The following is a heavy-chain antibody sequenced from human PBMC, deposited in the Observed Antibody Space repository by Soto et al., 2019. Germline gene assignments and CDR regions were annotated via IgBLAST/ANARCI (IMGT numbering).Heavy chain of an antibody. V-gene: IGHV3-30*18. CDR1: GFTFSSYG. CDR2: ISYDGSNK. J-gene: IGHJ4*02. D-gene: IGHD6-19*01. Sequence: QVQLVESGGGVVQPGRSLRLSCAASGFTFSSYGMHWVRQAPGKGLEWVAVISYDGSNKYYADSVKGRFTISRDNSKNTLYLQMNSLRTEDTAVYYCAKETFEEWLVQSGFDYWGQGTLVTVSS. CDR3: AKETFEEWLVQSGFDY.